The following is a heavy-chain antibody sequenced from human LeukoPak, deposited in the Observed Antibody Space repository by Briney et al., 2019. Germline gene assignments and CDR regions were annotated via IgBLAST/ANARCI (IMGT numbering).Heavy chain of an antibody. CDR1: GGSFSGYY. Sequence: PSETLSLTCAVYGGSFSGYYWSWIRQPPRKGLEWVSSISSSSSYIYYADSVKGRFTISRDNAKNSLYLQMNSLRAEDTAVYYCADICTGGVCRDYWGQGTLVTVSS. CDR2: ISSSSSYI. CDR3: ADICTGGVCRDY. J-gene: IGHJ4*02. V-gene: IGHV3-21*01. D-gene: IGHD2-8*02.